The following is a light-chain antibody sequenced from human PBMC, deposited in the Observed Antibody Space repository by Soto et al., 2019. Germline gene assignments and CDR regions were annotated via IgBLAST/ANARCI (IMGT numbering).Light chain of an antibody. CDR2: CAS. CDR3: KQLGT. Sequence: ENVLTQSPGTLSLSPGERATLSCSASQSVNNNSLAWYQQKPGQAPRLLIYCASIRATGIPDGFRGSGAGTVFTLTISRLEPEDFVVYYCKQLGTSGQGTKVEIK. J-gene: IGKJ1*01. CDR1: QSVNNNS. V-gene: IGKV3-20*01.